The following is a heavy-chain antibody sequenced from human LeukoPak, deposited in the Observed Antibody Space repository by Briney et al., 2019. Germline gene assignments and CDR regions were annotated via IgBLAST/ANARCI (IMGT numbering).Heavy chain of an antibody. V-gene: IGHV1-69*01. D-gene: IGHD5-18*01. CDR3: ARGRTATRQTDFDY. Sequence: SVKVSCKASGATFSSYAISWVRQAPGQGLEWMGGIIPIFGTANYAQKFQGRVTITADESTSTAYMELSSPRSEDTAVYYCARGRTATRQTDFDYWGQGTLVTVSS. CDR1: GATFSSYA. CDR2: IIPIFGTA. J-gene: IGHJ4*02.